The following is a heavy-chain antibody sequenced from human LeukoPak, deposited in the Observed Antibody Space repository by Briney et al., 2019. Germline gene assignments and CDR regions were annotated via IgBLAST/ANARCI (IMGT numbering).Heavy chain of an antibody. D-gene: IGHD2-2*01. J-gene: IGHJ6*03. CDR3: ARGTIVVVPADFYYYMDV. CDR2: MNPNSGNT. CDR1: GHTFTSYD. V-gene: IGHV1-8*03. Sequence: ASVKVSCKASGHTFTSYDINWVRQATGQGLEWMGWMNPNSGNTGYAQKFQGRVTITRNTSISTAYMELSSLRSEDTAVYYCARGTIVVVPADFYYYMDVWGKGTTVTV.